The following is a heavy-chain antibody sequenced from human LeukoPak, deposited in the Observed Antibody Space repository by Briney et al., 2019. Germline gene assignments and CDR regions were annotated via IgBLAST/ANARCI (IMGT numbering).Heavy chain of an antibody. J-gene: IGHJ5*02. V-gene: IGHV3-74*01. D-gene: IGHD6-13*01. Sequence: GGSLRLSCAASGFTFSSYWMHWVRQAPGKGLVWVSRINSDGSSTSYADSVKGRFTISRDNAKNTLYLQMNSLRAEDTAVYYCARERRRSANWFDPWGQGTLVTVSS. CDR2: INSDGSST. CDR3: ARERRRSANWFDP. CDR1: GFTFSSYW.